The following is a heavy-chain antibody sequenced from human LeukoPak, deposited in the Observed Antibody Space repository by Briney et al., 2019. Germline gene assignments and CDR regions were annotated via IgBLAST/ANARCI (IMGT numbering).Heavy chain of an antibody. D-gene: IGHD5-18*01. Sequence: GGSLRLSCAASGFTFRSYAMSWVRQAPGKGLEWVSTISGGGLTPYYADSVKGRFTISRDNSKNTLYLQMNSLRAEDTAVYYCARERGYSYGSSNPLDYWGQGTLVTVSS. J-gene: IGHJ4*02. CDR2: ISGGGLTP. V-gene: IGHV3-23*01. CDR1: GFTFRSYA. CDR3: ARERGYSYGSSNPLDY.